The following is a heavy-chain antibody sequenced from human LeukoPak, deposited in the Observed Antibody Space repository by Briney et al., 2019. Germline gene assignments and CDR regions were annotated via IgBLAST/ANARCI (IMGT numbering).Heavy chain of an antibody. D-gene: IGHD2-21*01. CDR2: MNSDGTTT. CDR3: ARYVVASACFDS. J-gene: IGHJ4*02. CDR1: GFTLSGYW. Sequence: GESLKISCAASGFTLSGYWMHWVRQAPGEGLVWVSRMNSDGTTTTYADSVRGRFTISRDNAKNTLYLQMNSLRADDTAVYYCARYVVASACFDSWGQGTLVTVSS. V-gene: IGHV3-74*01.